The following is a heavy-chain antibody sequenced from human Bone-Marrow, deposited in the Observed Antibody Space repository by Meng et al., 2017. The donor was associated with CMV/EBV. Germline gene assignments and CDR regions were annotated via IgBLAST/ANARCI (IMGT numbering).Heavy chain of an antibody. D-gene: IGHD5-18*01. Sequence: SETLSLTCTVSGGSISSSSYYWGWIRQPPGKGLEWIGSIYYRGSTYYNPSLKSRVTISVDTSKNQCSLNLTSVTAADTAVYYCARDSGYSYGSLGYWGEGTLVTVSS. CDR3: ARDSGYSYGSLGY. V-gene: IGHV4-39*07. CDR1: GGSISSSSYY. J-gene: IGHJ4*02. CDR2: IYYRGST.